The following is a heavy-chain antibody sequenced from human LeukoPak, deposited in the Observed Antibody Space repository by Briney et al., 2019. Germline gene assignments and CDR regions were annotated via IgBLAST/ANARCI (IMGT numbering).Heavy chain of an antibody. J-gene: IGHJ4*02. Sequence: SETLSLTCTVSGGSISSYYWSWIRQPPGKGLEWIGYIYYSGSTNYNPSLKSRVTISVDTSKNQFSLKLSSVTAADTAVYYCARERAGITGTTFGYWGQGTLVTVSS. CDR3: ARERAGITGTTFGY. D-gene: IGHD1-7*01. CDR1: GGSISSYY. CDR2: IYYSGST. V-gene: IGHV4-59*01.